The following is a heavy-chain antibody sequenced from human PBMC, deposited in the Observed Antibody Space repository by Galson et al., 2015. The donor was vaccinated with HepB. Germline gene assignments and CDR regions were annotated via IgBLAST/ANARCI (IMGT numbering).Heavy chain of an antibody. CDR3: TTYCSGGSCYTGVYYYYMDV. Sequence: SLRLSCAASGFTFSNAWMSWVRQAPGKGLEWVGRIKSKTDGGTTDYAAPVKGRSTISRDDSKNTLYLQMNSLKTEDTAVYYCTTYCSGGSCYTGVYYYYMDVWGKGTTVTVSS. CDR1: GFTFSNAW. CDR2: IKSKTDGGTT. V-gene: IGHV3-15*01. D-gene: IGHD2-15*01. J-gene: IGHJ6*03.